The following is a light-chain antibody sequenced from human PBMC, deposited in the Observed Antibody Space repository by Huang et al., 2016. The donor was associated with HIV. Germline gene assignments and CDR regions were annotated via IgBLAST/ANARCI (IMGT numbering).Light chain of an antibody. V-gene: IGKV1-39*01. CDR3: QQTFSTPRT. CDR2: AAS. CDR1: RPINIY. Sequence: DIQMTQSPSSLPASVGDRVTITCRASRPINIYVNWYQQKPGKPPNLLIYAASSLQSGVPSRFSGSGSGTDFTLTISSLQPGDFATYYCQQTFSTPRTVGQGTKL. J-gene: IGKJ2*01.